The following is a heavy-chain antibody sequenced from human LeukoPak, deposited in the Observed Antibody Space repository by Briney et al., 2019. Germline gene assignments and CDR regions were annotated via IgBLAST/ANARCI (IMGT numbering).Heavy chain of an antibody. CDR2: IYNSGST. CDR3: ARGGDGYNYYYYYYMDV. Sequence: PSETLSLTCTVSGYSISSGYFWGWIRQPPGKGLEWIGTIYNSGSTYYNASLESRVTISVDTSKNQFSLKLSSVTAADTAVYYCARGGDGYNYYYYYYMDVWGKGTTVTVSS. V-gene: IGHV4-38-2*02. CDR1: GYSISSGYF. J-gene: IGHJ6*03. D-gene: IGHD5-24*01.